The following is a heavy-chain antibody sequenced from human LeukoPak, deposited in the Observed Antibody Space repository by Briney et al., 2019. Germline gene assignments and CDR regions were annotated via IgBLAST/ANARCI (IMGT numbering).Heavy chain of an antibody. CDR1: GYTFTGYY. V-gene: IGHV1-2*02. J-gene: IGHJ5*02. CDR2: INPNSGGT. CDR3: ARSGDRVGVVVPAAHDWFDP. D-gene: IGHD2-2*01. Sequence: ASVKVSCKASGYTFTGYYMHWVRQAPGQGLEWMGWINPNSGGTNYAQKFQGRGTMTRDTSISTAYMELSRLRSDDTAVYYCARSGDRVGVVVPAAHDWFDPWGQGTLVTVSS.